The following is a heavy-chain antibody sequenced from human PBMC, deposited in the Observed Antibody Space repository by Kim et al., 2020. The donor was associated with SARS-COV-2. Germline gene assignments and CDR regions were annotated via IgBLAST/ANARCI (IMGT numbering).Heavy chain of an antibody. CDR2: FSGSADYI. D-gene: IGHD3-16*01. J-gene: IGHJ4*02. Sequence: GGSLRLSCAASGFTLRGSTMTWVRQPPGKGLEWVSSFSGSADYIVYAESVKGRFTISRDNAENSLYLHMNSLRAEDTAIYYCARVSDASPQNFDYWGQGTLVTVSS. CDR3: ARVSDASPQNFDY. V-gene: IGHV3-21*01. CDR1: GFTLRGST.